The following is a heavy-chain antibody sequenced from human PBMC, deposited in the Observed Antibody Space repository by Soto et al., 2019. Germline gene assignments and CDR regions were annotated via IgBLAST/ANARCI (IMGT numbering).Heavy chain of an antibody. CDR3: ARGGGPYVWFNEF. D-gene: IGHD3-16*01. V-gene: IGHV1-69*13. J-gene: IGHJ4*02. Sequence: SVKVSCKDSGGLFSSFAISWVRQAPGQGLEWMGGIIPVFGTTNYAQKFQGRVTITADELTNTAYMELSSLTSDDTAMYYCARGGGPYVWFNEFWGQGTQVTVSS. CDR1: GGLFSSFA. CDR2: IIPVFGTT.